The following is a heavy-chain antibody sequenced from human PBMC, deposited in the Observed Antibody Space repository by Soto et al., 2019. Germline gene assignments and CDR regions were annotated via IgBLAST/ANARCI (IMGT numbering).Heavy chain of an antibody. CDR1: GFTFSSYG. J-gene: IGHJ3*02. CDR3: ARVQGDGNDAVGI. Sequence: QVQLVESGGGVVQPGRSLRLSCAASGFTFSSYGMHWVRQAPGKGLEWVAVIWYDGSNKYYADSVKGRFTITRDNSKNTLDLQMHSLRGEDRSVYYGARVQGDGNDAVGIWGQGKLGNVSS. V-gene: IGHV3-33*01. CDR2: IWYDGSNK. D-gene: IGHD1-26*01.